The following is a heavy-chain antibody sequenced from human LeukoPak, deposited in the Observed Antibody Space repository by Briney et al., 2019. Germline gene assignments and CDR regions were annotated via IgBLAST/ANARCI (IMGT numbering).Heavy chain of an antibody. V-gene: IGHV1-8*01. Sequence: ASVKVSCRASGYTFTSYDINSVRQATGQGLEWMGWMNPNSGNTGYAQKFQGRVTMTRNTSISTAYMELSSLRSEDTAVYYCARGPITMIVVVKGYYFDYWGQGTLVTVSS. CDR1: GYTFTSYD. J-gene: IGHJ4*02. CDR3: ARGPITMIVVVKGYYFDY. D-gene: IGHD3-22*01. CDR2: MNPNSGNT.